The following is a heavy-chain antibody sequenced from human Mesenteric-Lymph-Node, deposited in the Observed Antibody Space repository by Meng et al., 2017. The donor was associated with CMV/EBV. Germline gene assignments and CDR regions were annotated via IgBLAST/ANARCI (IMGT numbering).Heavy chain of an antibody. CDR1: RFTFSSYG. CDR2: ISSSSSYI. CDR3: ALIGGIVGAARAFDH. V-gene: IGHV3-21*01. Sequence: GESLKISCAASRFTFSSYGMNWVRQAPGKGLEWVSYISSSSSYIYYADSMKGRFTISRDNDKNSLSLQMNRLGAEDTAVYYCALIGGIVGAARAFDHWGQGKLVTVSS. D-gene: IGHD1-26*01. J-gene: IGHJ4*02.